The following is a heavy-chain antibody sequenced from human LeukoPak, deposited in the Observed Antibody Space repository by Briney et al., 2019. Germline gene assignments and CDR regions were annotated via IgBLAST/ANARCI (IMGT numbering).Heavy chain of an antibody. J-gene: IGHJ3*02. CDR1: GYTFTGHY. V-gene: IGHV1-2*02. CDR2: INPNNGGT. CDR3: AADQPRYPDAFDI. Sequence: GASVKVSCKASGYTFTGHYMHWVRQAPGQGLEWMGWINPNNGGTNYAQKFQGRVTITRDMSTSTVYMELSSLRSDDTAVYYCAADQPRYPDAFDIWGQGTMVTVSS. D-gene: IGHD1-1*01.